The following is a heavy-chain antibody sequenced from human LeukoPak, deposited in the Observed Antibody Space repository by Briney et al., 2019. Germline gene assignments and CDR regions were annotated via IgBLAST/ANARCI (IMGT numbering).Heavy chain of an antibody. Sequence: SETLSLTCAVYGESFSGHYWSWIRQPPGKGLEWIGEINHSGSSNYNPSLKSRVTILVDTSKNQFSLKLRSATAADTAVYYCARRPRNSGSYDGPSGLDSWGQETLVTVSS. J-gene: IGHJ4*02. CDR3: ARRPRNSGSYDGPSGLDS. V-gene: IGHV4-34*01. D-gene: IGHD1-26*01. CDR1: GESFSGHY. CDR2: INHSGSS.